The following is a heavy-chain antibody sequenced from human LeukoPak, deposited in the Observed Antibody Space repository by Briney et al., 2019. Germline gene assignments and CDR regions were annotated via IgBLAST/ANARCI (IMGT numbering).Heavy chain of an antibody. V-gene: IGHV3-20*04. CDR1: GFTFDDYG. CDR3: ARGFDGNFDY. CDR2: INWNGDNT. J-gene: IGHJ4*02. D-gene: IGHD3-9*01. Sequence: PGGSLRLSCAASGFTFDDYGMSWVRQAPGKGQEWVSGINWNGDNTDYADSVKGRFTISRDNAKNSLYLQMNSLRAEDTALYYCARGFDGNFDYWGQGTLVTVSP.